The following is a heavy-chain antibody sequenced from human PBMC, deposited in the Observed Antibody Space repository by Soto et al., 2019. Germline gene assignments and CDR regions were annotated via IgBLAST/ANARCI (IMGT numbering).Heavy chain of an antibody. J-gene: IGHJ2*01. D-gene: IGHD5-12*01. CDR1: GYTFTSYD. CDR2: MNPNSGNT. Sequence: ASVKVSCKASGYTFTSYDINWVRQATGQGLEWMGWMNPNSGNTGYAQKFQGRVTMTRNTSISTAYMELSSLRSEDTAVYYCARDGLYSGYDYWYFDLWGRGTLVTVSS. V-gene: IGHV1-8*01. CDR3: ARDGLYSGYDYWYFDL.